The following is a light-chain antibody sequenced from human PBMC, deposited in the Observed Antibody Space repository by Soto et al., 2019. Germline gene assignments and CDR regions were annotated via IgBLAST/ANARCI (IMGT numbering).Light chain of an antibody. CDR2: EVT. CDR1: SSDVGGYNY. CDR3: TSYTSSSIYV. J-gene: IGLJ1*01. V-gene: IGLV2-14*01. Sequence: QSALTQPASVSGSPGQSITISCTGTSSDVGGYNYVSWYQQHPGKAPKLMIYEVTNRPSGVSNRFSGSKSGNTASLTISGLQAEDEADYHCTSYTSSSIYVFGTGTQLTVL.